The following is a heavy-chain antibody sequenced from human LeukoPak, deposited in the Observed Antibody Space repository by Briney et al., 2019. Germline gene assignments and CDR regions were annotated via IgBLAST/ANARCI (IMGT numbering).Heavy chain of an antibody. D-gene: IGHD2/OR15-2a*01. CDR3: ARGRYQYYYFDY. Sequence: SSETLSLTCTVSGGSISSYYWSWIRQPPGKGLEWIGYIYYSGSTNYNPSLKSRVTISVDTSKNQFSLKLSSVTAADTAVYYCARGRYQYYYFDYWGQGTLVTVSS. CDR2: IYYSGST. CDR1: GGSISSYY. J-gene: IGHJ4*02. V-gene: IGHV4-59*01.